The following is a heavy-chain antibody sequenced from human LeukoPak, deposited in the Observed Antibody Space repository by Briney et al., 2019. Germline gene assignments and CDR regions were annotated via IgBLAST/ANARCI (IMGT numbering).Heavy chain of an antibody. Sequence: SETLSLTCTVSGGSISSDGYYWSWIPQHPGKGLEWIGYIYYSGSTYYNPSLKSRVTISVDTSKNQFSLKLSSVTAADAAVYYCVSGKSSSSRWFDPWGQGTLVTVSS. CDR3: VSGKSSSSRWFDP. J-gene: IGHJ5*02. CDR2: IYYSGST. CDR1: GGSISSDGYY. D-gene: IGHD6-6*01. V-gene: IGHV4-31*03.